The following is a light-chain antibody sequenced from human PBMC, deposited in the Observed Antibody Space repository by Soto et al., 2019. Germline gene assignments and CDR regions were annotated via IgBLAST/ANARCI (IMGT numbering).Light chain of an antibody. V-gene: IGLV2-23*02. J-gene: IGLJ3*02. CDR2: EVN. CDR1: SSDVGLYNL. CDR3: CSYVGSSILM. Sequence: QSALTQPASMSGAPGQSITISCTGTSSDVGLYNLVSWYQHLPGKAPKLIISEVNERPSGISDRFSGSKSGNTASLTISGRRDEDEADYYCCSYVGSSILMFGVGTKITVL.